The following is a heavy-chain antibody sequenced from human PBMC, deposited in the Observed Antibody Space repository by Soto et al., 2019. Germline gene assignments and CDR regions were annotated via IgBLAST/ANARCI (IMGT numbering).Heavy chain of an antibody. CDR3: ATDKDSTYDY. D-gene: IGHD4-4*01. CDR2: IIPILGIT. J-gene: IGHJ4*02. Sequence: HVHLVQSGAEVEKPGCSVKVSCKASGDTFSSYSFTWVRQAPGQGLEWMGRIIPILGITNYAQKFQGRVTITADKSTSTAYMELSSLRSEDTAVYYCATDKDSTYDYWGQGTLVTVSS. CDR1: GDTFSSYS. V-gene: IGHV1-69*08.